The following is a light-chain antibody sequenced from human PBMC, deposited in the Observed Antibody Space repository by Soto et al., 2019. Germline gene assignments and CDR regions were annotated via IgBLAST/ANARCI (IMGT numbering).Light chain of an antibody. Sequence: QSVLTQPASVSGSPGQSITISCTGTSSDVGSYNLVSWYQQHPGKAPKLMIYEVSKRPSGVSNRFSGSKSGNTASQTISGLQAEDEADYYCCSYAGSSTYVFGTGTKLTVL. CDR1: SSDVGSYNL. CDR2: EVS. J-gene: IGLJ1*01. V-gene: IGLV2-23*02. CDR3: CSYAGSSTYV.